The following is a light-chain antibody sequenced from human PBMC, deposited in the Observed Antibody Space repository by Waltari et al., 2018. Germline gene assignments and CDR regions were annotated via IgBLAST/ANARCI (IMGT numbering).Light chain of an antibody. CDR1: SSDVGGYKF. J-gene: IGLJ3*02. CDR3: TSYTSSPSWV. Sequence: QSALTQPASVSGSPGQSITISCTGTSSDVGGYKFVSWYQQQPGKAPKLMMYDVSKRPSGVSHRFSGSKSGNTASLTISGLQAEDEADYYCTSYTSSPSWVFGGGTKLTVL. CDR2: DVS. V-gene: IGLV2-14*01.